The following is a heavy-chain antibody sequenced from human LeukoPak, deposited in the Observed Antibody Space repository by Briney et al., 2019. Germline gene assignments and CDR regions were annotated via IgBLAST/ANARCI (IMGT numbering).Heavy chain of an antibody. CDR3: AKGAREYSGYDDYFDY. V-gene: IGHV3-21*04. J-gene: IGHJ4*02. CDR1: GFSFGSYT. CDR2: ISSHSDYI. D-gene: IGHD5-12*01. Sequence: PGGSLRLSCAASGFSFGSYTMSWVRQAPGKGLEWVAGISSHSDYIYHADSMEGRCTISRDNAKNSLYLQMNSLRAEDTAVYYCAKGAREYSGYDDYFDYWGQGTLVTVSS.